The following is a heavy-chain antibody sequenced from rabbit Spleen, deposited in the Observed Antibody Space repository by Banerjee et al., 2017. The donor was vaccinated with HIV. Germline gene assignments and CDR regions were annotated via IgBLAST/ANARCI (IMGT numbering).Heavy chain of an antibody. CDR1: GIDFSSYYY. Sequence: QSLEESGGGLVQPEGSLTLTCKASGIDFSSYYYMCWVRQAPGKGLEWIACIYTGSSGSTYYASWAKGRFTCSKTSSTTVTLQMTSLTAADTATYFCARDLDGVIGWNFGWWGPGTLVTVS. V-gene: IGHV1S40*01. D-gene: IGHD4-1*01. CDR3: ARDLDGVIGWNFGW. J-gene: IGHJ4*01. CDR2: IYTGSSGST.